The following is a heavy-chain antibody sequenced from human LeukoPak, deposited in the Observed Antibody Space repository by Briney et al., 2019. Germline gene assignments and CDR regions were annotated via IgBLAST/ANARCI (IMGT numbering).Heavy chain of an antibody. Sequence: SETLSLTCTVSGASISSDYWSWIRQPPGKGLEWIGYIHYSGTTNYNPSLKSRVTISVETSKNEFSLKLRSVTAADTAVYYCARVTGYRIEDYFDYWGQGTLVTVSS. CDR2: IHYSGTT. D-gene: IGHD6-13*01. CDR3: ARVTGYRIEDYFDY. CDR1: GASISSDY. V-gene: IGHV4-59*01. J-gene: IGHJ4*02.